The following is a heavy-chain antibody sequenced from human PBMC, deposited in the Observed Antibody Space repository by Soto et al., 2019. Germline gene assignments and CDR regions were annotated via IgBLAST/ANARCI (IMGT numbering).Heavy chain of an antibody. V-gene: IGHV4-34*01. D-gene: IGHD3-10*01. Sequence: SETLSLTCAVYGVSFSGYYWIWIRQPPGKGLEWIGEINHSGSTNYNPSLKSRVTISVDTSKNQFSLKLSSVTAADTAVYYCARGGYGSGSYYNGYYMDVWGKGTTVTVSS. CDR2: INHSGST. J-gene: IGHJ6*03. CDR1: GVSFSGYY. CDR3: ARGGYGSGSYYNGYYMDV.